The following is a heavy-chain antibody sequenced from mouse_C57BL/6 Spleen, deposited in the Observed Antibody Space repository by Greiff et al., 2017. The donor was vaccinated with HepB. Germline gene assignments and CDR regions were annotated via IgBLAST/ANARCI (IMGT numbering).Heavy chain of an antibody. CDR3: ARGGLGRGFDY. Sequence: EVQGVESGPGMVKPSQSLSLTCTVTGYSITSGYDWHWIRHFPGNKLEWMGYISYSGSTNYNPSLKSRISITHDTSKNHFFLKLNSVTTEDTATYYCARGGLGRGFDYWGQGTTLTVSS. J-gene: IGHJ2*01. D-gene: IGHD4-1*01. CDR2: ISYSGST. CDR1: GYSITSGYD. V-gene: IGHV3-1*01.